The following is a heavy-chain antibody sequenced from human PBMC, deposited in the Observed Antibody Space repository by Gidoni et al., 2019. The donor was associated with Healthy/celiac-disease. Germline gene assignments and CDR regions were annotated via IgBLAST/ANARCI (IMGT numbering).Heavy chain of an antibody. CDR2: IYWDDDK. D-gene: IGHD3-22*01. V-gene: IGHV2-5*02. J-gene: IGHJ4*02. Sequence: QITLKESGPTLVKPTQTLTLTCTFSGFSLSTSGVGVGWIRQPPGKALEWLALIYWDDDKRYSPSLKSRLTITKDTSKNQVVLTMTNMDPVDTATYYCAHSTYYYDSSGYWYDYWGQGTLDTVSS. CDR1: GFSLSTSGVG. CDR3: AHSTYYYDSSGYWYDY.